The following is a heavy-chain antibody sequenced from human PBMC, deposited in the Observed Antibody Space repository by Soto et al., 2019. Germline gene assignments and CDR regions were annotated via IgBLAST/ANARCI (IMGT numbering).Heavy chain of an antibody. CDR2: IYHSGST. CDR1: GGYISSGGYS. Sequence: PSETLSLTCAVSGGYISSGGYSWSWIRQPPGKGLERIGYIYHSGSTYYNPSLKSRVTISVDRSKNQFSLKLSSVTAADTAVYYCARVGYSYGFSLDYWGQGTLVTVSS. CDR3: ARVGYSYGFSLDY. V-gene: IGHV4-30-2*01. D-gene: IGHD5-18*01. J-gene: IGHJ4*02.